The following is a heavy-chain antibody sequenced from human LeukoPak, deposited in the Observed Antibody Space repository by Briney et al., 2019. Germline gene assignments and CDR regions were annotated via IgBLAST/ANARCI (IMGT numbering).Heavy chain of an antibody. V-gene: IGHV4-31*03. CDR2: IYYSGST. J-gene: IGHJ2*01. D-gene: IGHD3-10*01. Sequence: SETLSLTCTVSCGSISSGGYYWSWIRQHPGKGLEWVGDIYYSGSTYYNPSLKSRVTISVDTSKNQFSLKLSSVTAADTAVYYCARDVKYYGSGTPRDYWYFDLWGRGTLVTVSS. CDR1: CGSISSGGYY. CDR3: ARDVKYYGSGTPRDYWYFDL.